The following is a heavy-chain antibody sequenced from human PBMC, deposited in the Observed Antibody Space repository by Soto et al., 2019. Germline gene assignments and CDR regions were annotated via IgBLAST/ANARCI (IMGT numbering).Heavy chain of an antibody. J-gene: IGHJ4*02. V-gene: IGHV3-30*18. Sequence: PGGSLRLSXEGSGFTFSRYGMHWVRQAPGMGLEWVAVVSHDGLAQYYGDSVKGRFTISRDNSQNTLYLQMNNLRTEDTAIYYCAKETIAVGGPNYFDYWGQGTLVTVSS. CDR3: AKETIAVGGPNYFDY. D-gene: IGHD6-19*01. CDR1: GFTFSRYG. CDR2: VSHDGLAQ.